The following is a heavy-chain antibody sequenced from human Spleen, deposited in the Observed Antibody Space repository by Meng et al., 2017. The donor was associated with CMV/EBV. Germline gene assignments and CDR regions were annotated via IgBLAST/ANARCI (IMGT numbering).Heavy chain of an antibody. CDR3: ASQTGENWFDP. Sequence: SLPCAVYGGSFSGYYWSWIRQPPGKGLEWIGEINHSGSTNYNPSLKSRVTISVDTSKNQFSLKLSSVTAADTAVYYCASQTGENWFDPWGQGTLVTSPQ. D-gene: IGHD3-10*01. CDR2: INHSGST. CDR1: GGSFSGYY. J-gene: IGHJ5*02. V-gene: IGHV4-34*01.